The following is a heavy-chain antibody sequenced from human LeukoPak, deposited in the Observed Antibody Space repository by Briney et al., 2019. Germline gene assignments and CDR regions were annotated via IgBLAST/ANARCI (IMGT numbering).Heavy chain of an antibody. Sequence: ASVKVSCKASGYTFTTYGISWVRQAPGQGLEWMGGIIPIFGTANYAQKFQGRVTITADESTGTAYMELSSLRSEDTAVYYCATPSRTIVPWGQGTLVTVSS. CDR1: GYTFTTYG. V-gene: IGHV1-69*13. CDR3: ATPSRTIVP. D-gene: IGHD3-22*01. CDR2: IIPIFGTA. J-gene: IGHJ5*02.